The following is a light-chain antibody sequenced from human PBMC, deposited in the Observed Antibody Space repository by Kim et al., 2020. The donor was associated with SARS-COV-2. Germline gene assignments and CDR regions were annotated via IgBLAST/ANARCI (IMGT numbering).Light chain of an antibody. CDR2: DDS. Sequence: SYELTQPPSVSVAPGKTARITCGGNNIASKSVHWYQQQPGQAPVLVIYDDSARPSGIPERFSGSNSGDTATLTISRVEAGDEADYYCQVWGSSSDHWVFG. CDR1: NIASKS. V-gene: IGLV3-21*04. CDR3: QVWGSSSDHWV. J-gene: IGLJ3*02.